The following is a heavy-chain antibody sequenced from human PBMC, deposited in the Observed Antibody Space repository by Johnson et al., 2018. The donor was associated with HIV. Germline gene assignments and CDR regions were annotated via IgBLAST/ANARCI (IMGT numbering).Heavy chain of an antibody. J-gene: IGHJ3*02. CDR3: TRDPRSWYDYAFDI. V-gene: IGHV3-30*04. CDR1: GFTFNIYS. CDR2: MSYDGNNK. Sequence: QVQLVESGGGVVRPGKSLRLSCAASGFTFNIYSFHWVRQAPGKGLEWVALMSYDGNNKYYAYFVKGRFTISRDNSKNTVYLQMTDLRPEDTALYYCTRDPRSWYDYAFDIWGQGTMVTVSS. D-gene: IGHD6-13*01.